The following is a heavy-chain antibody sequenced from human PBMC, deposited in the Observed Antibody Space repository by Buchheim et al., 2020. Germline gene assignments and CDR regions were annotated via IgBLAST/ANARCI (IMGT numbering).Heavy chain of an antibody. Sequence: QVQLVESGGGVVQPGRSLRLSCAASGFTFSSYAMHWVRQAPGKGLEWVAVISYDGSNKYYADSVKGRFTISRDNSKNTLYLQMNSLRAEDTAVYYCARDCSGGSCYSRYYYYYGMDVWGQGTT. D-gene: IGHD2-15*01. CDR3: ARDCSGGSCYSRYYYYYGMDV. V-gene: IGHV3-30-3*01. CDR2: ISYDGSNK. J-gene: IGHJ6*02. CDR1: GFTFSSYA.